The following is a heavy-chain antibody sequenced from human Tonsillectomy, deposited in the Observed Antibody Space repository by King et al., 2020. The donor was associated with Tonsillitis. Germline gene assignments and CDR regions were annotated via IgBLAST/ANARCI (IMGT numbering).Heavy chain of an antibody. CDR2: INHSGST. D-gene: IGHD6-19*01. V-gene: IGHV4-34*01. CDR3: ASVAPGIAVAGPRGVADY. CDR1: GGSFSGYY. J-gene: IGHJ4*02. Sequence: VQLQQWGAGLLKPSETLSLTCAVYGGSFSGYYWSWIRQPPGKGLEWIGEINHSGSTNYNPSLKSRVTISVDTSKNQFSLKLSSVTAADTAVYYCASVAPGIAVAGPRGVADYWGQGTLVTVSS.